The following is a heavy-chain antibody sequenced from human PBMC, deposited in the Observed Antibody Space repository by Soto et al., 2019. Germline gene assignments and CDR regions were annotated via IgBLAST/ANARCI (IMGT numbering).Heavy chain of an antibody. CDR2: ISGSGGST. D-gene: IGHD3-10*02. CDR3: AKDSRTDVLSVYHQE. V-gene: IGHV3-23*01. CDR1: GFSFSGHA. Sequence: EVQLLESGGGLEQPGGSLRLACAASGFSFSGHAMNWVRQAPGKGLEWVSIISGSGGSTSYADSVKGRFTISRDNSKNTLYLQMNNLRAEDTALYYCAKDSRTDVLSVYHQEWGQGTLVTVSS. J-gene: IGHJ4*01.